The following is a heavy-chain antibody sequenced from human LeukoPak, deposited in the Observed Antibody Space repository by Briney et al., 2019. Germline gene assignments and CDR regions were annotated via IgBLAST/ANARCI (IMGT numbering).Heavy chain of an antibody. CDR1: GGSISSSSLC. CDR2: IYASGST. J-gene: IGHJ4*02. Sequence: SETLSLTCTVSGGSISSSSLCWSWIRQPAGKGLEWIGRIYASGSTHYNPSPKSRVTISVDTSKNKFSLNLSSLTAADTAVYYCAGAPYRSDWDSPVPFDYWGQGTLVTVSS. D-gene: IGHD6-19*01. CDR3: AGAPYRSDWDSPVPFDY. V-gene: IGHV4-61*02.